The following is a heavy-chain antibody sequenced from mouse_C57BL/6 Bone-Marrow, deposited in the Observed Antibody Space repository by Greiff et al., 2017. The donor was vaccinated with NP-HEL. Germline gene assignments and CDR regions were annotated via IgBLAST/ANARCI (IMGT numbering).Heavy chain of an antibody. V-gene: IGHV2-5*01. J-gene: IGHJ1*03. CDR3: AKIPGSSYWYFDV. D-gene: IGHD1-1*01. Sequence: VKLQESGPGLVQPSQSLSITCTVSGFSLTSYGVHWVRQSPGKGLEWLGVIWRGGSTDYNAAFMSRLSITKDNSTSQVFFKMNSLQADDTAIYYCAKIPGSSYWYFDVWGTGTTVTVSS. CDR1: GFSLTSYG. CDR2: IWRGGST.